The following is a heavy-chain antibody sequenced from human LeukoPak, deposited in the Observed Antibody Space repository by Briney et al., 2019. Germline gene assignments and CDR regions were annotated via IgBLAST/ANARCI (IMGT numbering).Heavy chain of an antibody. CDR2: IYHSGST. Sequence: PSETLSLTCAVSGGSISSDNWWSWVRQPPGRGLEWIGEIYHSGSTNYNPSLKSRVTISVDTSKNQFSLKLSSVTAADTAVYYCARHYRYCSGGSCSVPSLFDYWGQGTLVTVSS. CDR1: GGSISSDNW. CDR3: ARHYRYCSGGSCSVPSLFDY. V-gene: IGHV4-4*02. J-gene: IGHJ4*02. D-gene: IGHD2-15*01.